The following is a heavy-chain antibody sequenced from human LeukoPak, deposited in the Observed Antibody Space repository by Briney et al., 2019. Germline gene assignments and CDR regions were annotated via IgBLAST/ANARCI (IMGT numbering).Heavy chain of an antibody. CDR1: GFTFSSYA. J-gene: IGHJ2*01. V-gene: IGHV3-23*01. Sequence: GGSLRLSCAASGFTFSSYAMSWVRQAPGKGLEWVSAISGSGGSIYYADSVKGRFTISRDNFKNTLYLQMNSLRAEDTGVYYCAKDPYCGGDCYFDLWGRGTLVTVSS. CDR2: ISGSGGSI. CDR3: AKDPYCGGDCYFDL. D-gene: IGHD2-21*01.